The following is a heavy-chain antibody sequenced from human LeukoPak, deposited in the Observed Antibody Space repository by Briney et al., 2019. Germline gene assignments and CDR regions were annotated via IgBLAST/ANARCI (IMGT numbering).Heavy chain of an antibody. J-gene: IGHJ6*03. D-gene: IGHD3-10*01. CDR3: ARVRTYYYGSGSPYYYYYMDV. CDR2: INTDTGNP. CDR1: GYTFTSSA. Sequence: ASVKVSCKASGYTFTSSAMNWVRQAPGQGLEWMGWINTDTGNPTYAQGFTGRFVFSLDTSVSTAYLQISSLKAEDTAVYYCARVRTYYYGSGSPYYYYYMDVWGKGTTVTVSS. V-gene: IGHV7-4-1*02.